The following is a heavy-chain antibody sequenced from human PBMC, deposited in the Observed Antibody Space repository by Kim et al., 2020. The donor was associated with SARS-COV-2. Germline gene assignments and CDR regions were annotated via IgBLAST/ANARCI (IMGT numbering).Heavy chain of an antibody. J-gene: IGHJ6*02. CDR3: ARDAGYGMDV. V-gene: IGHV1-2*02. CDR2: GT. Sequence: GTTYAQKCQGRVTMTRDTSSSTAYMELSRLRADDTAGYYCARDAGYGMDVWGQGTTVTVSS.